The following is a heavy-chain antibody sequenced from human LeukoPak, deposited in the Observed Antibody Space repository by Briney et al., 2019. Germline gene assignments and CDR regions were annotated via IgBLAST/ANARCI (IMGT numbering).Heavy chain of an antibody. V-gene: IGHV4-61*02. CDR2: IYTSGST. J-gene: IGHJ3*02. CDR3: ARDRGDYGGNSDAFDI. Sequence: SETLSLTRTVSGGSISSGSYYWSWIRQPAGKGLEWIGRIYTSGSTNYNPSLKSRVTISVDTSKNQFSLKLSSVTAADTAVYYCARDRGDYGGNSDAFDIWGQGTMVTVSS. D-gene: IGHD4-23*01. CDR1: GGSISSGSYY.